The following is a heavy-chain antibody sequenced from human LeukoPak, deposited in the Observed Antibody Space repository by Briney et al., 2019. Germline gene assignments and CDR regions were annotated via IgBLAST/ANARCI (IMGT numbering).Heavy chain of an antibody. Sequence: GGSLRLSCAASGFTFSSYTMNWVRQGPGKGLEWVSSITGSGGDTHYADSVKGRFTISRDNSKNTLYLQMNSLRAEDTAVYYCAKDGPDWGSYFAYWGQGTLVTVSS. V-gene: IGHV3-23*01. J-gene: IGHJ4*02. CDR2: ITGSGGDT. CDR1: GFTFSSYT. D-gene: IGHD7-27*01. CDR3: AKDGPDWGSYFAY.